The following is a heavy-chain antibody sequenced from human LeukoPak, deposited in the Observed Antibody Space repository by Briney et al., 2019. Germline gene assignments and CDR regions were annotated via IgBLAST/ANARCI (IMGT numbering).Heavy chain of an antibody. Sequence: SETLSLTCTVSGGSISTSSYYWGWIRQPPGKGLEWIASIYYSGNTYYNPSLKSRVAISIDTSKNQFSLKLSSVTAADTAVYYCARRGKNWGIAFDIWGQGTMVTVSS. D-gene: IGHD3-16*01. V-gene: IGHV4-39*01. CDR3: ARRGKNWGIAFDI. J-gene: IGHJ3*02. CDR2: IYYSGNT. CDR1: GGSISTSSYY.